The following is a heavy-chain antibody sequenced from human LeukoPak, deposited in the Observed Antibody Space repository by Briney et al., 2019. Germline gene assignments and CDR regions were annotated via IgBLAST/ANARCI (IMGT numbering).Heavy chain of an antibody. V-gene: IGHV3-21*04. CDR2: ITSSSSYI. J-gene: IGHJ4*02. D-gene: IGHD3-22*01. Sequence: GGSLRLSCAASGFTFTSYNMNWVRQAPGKGLDWVSSITSSSSYIYYADSVKGRFTISRDNAKNSLYLQMDSLRAEDTALYYCARARALYYYDSSGYPFDYWGQGTLVTVSS. CDR3: ARARALYYYDSSGYPFDY. CDR1: GFTFTSYN.